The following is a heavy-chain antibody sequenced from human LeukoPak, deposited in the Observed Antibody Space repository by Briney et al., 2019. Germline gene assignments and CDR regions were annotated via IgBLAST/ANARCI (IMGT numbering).Heavy chain of an antibody. CDR2: IYSGGDT. J-gene: IGHJ2*01. Sequence: GGSLRLSCAASGFTVSTKYMNWVRQAPGKGLEWVSIIYSGGDTYYADSVKGRFTISRDNSKNTLSLQMNSLRAEDTAVYYRARVGDHYHWYFDLCGRGTLVSVSS. CDR1: GFTVSTKY. D-gene: IGHD3-10*01. CDR3: ARVGDHYHWYFDL. V-gene: IGHV3-53*01.